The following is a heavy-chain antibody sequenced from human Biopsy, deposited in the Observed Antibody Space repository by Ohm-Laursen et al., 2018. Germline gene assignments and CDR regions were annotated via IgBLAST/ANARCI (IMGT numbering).Heavy chain of an antibody. CDR1: GDSVTKYY. J-gene: IGHJ4*02. CDR3: ARGSNDFGGLYFPR. V-gene: IGHV4-59*02. Sequence: SDTLSLTCTVSGDSVTKYYWSWIRQPPGKGLEWIGHISYTGYTSYNASLKSRVTISVDTSRNHFSLRSSSLTAADTAVYYCARGSNDFGGLYFPRWGQGTLLTVSS. CDR2: ISYTGYT. D-gene: IGHD4-23*01.